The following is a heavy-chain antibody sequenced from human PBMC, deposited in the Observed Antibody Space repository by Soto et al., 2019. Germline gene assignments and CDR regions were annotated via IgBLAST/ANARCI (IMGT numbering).Heavy chain of an antibody. CDR3: ARDSGYCSSTSCFGAFDI. CDR1: GCTCSSSG. Sequence: GGSLRLSCAESGCTCSSSGMHRVRQAPGKGLEWVAVIWYDGSNKYYADSVKGRFTISRDNSKNTLYLQMNSLRAEDTAVYYCARDSGYCSSTSCFGAFDIWGQGTMVTVSS. D-gene: IGHD2-2*03. J-gene: IGHJ3*02. CDR2: IWYDGSNK. V-gene: IGHV3-33*01.